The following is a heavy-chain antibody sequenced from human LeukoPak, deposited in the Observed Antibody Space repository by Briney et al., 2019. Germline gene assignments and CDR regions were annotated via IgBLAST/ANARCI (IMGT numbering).Heavy chain of an antibody. D-gene: IGHD3-3*01. CDR2: IRYDGSNK. CDR3: AKDLRAIFGY. CDR1: GFTFSNAW. Sequence: GGSLRLSCAASGFTFSNAWMSWVRQAPGKGLEWVAFIRYDGSNKYYADSVKGRFTISRDNSKNTLYLQMNSLRAEDTAVYYCAKDLRAIFGYWGQGTLVTVSS. V-gene: IGHV3-30*02. J-gene: IGHJ4*02.